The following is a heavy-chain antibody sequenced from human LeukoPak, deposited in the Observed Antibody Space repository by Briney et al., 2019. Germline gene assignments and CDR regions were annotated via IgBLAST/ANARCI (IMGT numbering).Heavy chain of an antibody. CDR2: IRGRSTTI. Sequence: PGRSLRLSRAAAGLSFSTTSMSWVRHTPGKGLEWISYIRGRSTTIYYADSVKGRFTISRDNARNTLYLQMNDLRAEDTGVYFCARDARSHCGTDACYGPYFDYWGQGSLVTVSS. V-gene: IGHV3-48*01. CDR1: GLSFSTTS. D-gene: IGHD2-2*01. CDR3: ARDARSHCGTDACYGPYFDY. J-gene: IGHJ4*02.